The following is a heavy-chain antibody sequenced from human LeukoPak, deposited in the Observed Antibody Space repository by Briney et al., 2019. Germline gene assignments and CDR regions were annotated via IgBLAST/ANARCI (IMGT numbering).Heavy chain of an antibody. CDR3: ARRSRHYDILTGYLRN. CDR1: GGSINSYY. CDR2: IYYSGST. D-gene: IGHD3-9*01. Sequence: SETLSLTCSVSGGSINSYYWSWIRQPPGKGLEWIGYIYYSGSTNYNPSLESRVTISVDASKKQLSLKLSSVTAADTAVYYCARRSRHYDILTGYLRNWGQGTLVTVSS. J-gene: IGHJ4*02. V-gene: IGHV4-59*12.